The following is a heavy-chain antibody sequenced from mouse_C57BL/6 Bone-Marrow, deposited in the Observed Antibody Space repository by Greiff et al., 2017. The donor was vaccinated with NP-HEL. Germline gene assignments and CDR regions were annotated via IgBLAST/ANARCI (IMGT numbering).Heavy chain of an antibody. CDR3: ARHSYYGYDWFAY. CDR2: ISNGGGST. D-gene: IGHD2-9*01. V-gene: IGHV5-12*01. Sequence: EVQGVDSGGGLVQPGGSLKLSCAASGFTFSDYYMYWVRQTPEKRLEWVAYISNGGGSTYYPDTVKGRFTISRDNAKNTLYLQMSRLKSEDTAMYYCARHSYYGYDWFAYWGQGTLVTVSA. CDR1: GFTFSDYY. J-gene: IGHJ3*01.